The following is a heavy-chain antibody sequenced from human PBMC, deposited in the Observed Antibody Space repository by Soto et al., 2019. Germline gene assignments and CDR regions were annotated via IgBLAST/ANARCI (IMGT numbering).Heavy chain of an antibody. CDR2: ISTYNGNT. V-gene: IGHV1-18*01. J-gene: IGHJ6*02. Sequence: QVQLVQSGIELKRPGASVKVSCKASGYIFTNYDISWVRQAPGQGLEWMGWISTYNGNTKYSQKLQDRVTMTTDTSTTTAYMEVRSLRSDDTAVYYCARLTNLYGVDVWGQGTTVTVSS. CDR3: ARLTNLYGVDV. CDR1: GYIFTNYD.